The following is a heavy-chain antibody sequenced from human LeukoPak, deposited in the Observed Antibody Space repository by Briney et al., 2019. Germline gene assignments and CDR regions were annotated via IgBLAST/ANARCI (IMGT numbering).Heavy chain of an antibody. Sequence: GASVKVSCKASGGTFSSYAISWVRQAPGQGLEWMGGIIPIFGTANYAQKFQGRVTITADESTSTAYMELSSLRSEDTAVYYCARAIAARPISAFDIWGQGTMVTVSS. D-gene: IGHD6-6*01. CDR1: GGTFSSYA. CDR3: ARAIAARPISAFDI. J-gene: IGHJ3*02. CDR2: IIPIFGTA. V-gene: IGHV1-69*13.